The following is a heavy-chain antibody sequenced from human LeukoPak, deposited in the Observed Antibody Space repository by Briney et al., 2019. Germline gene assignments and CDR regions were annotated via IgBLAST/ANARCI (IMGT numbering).Heavy chain of an antibody. CDR3: VRDVWGDRDGFFEY. J-gene: IGHJ4*02. Sequence: GGSLRLSCAASGFTFSSYWMHWVRQAPGKGLLWVSRINIDGRSTNYAPSVTGRFTMSRDNAKNTLYLQMNSLRAEDTAVYYCVRDVWGDRDGFFEYWGQGTLVTVSS. V-gene: IGHV3-74*01. CDR1: GFTFSSYW. CDR2: INIDGRST. D-gene: IGHD2-21*01.